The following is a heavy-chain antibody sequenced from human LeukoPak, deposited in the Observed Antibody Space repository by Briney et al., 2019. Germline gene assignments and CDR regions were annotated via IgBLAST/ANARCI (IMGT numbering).Heavy chain of an antibody. Sequence: SETLSFTCTVSGGSISSYYWSWIRQPPGKGLEWIGYIYYSGSTNYNPSLKSRVTISVDTSKNQFSLKLSSVTAADTAVYYCARADYDPLFDIWGQGTMVTVSS. V-gene: IGHV4-59*01. CDR1: GGSISSYY. J-gene: IGHJ3*02. D-gene: IGHD4-17*01. CDR3: ARADYDPLFDI. CDR2: IYYSGST.